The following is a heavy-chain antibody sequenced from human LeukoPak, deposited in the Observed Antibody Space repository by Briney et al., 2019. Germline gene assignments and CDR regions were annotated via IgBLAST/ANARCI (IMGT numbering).Heavy chain of an antibody. CDR2: INRSGST. V-gene: IGHV4-34*01. CDR1: GGSFSGHY. CDR3: ARDRGPDCSGGSCWDY. Sequence: SETLSLTCGVYGGSFSGHYRSWIRQPPGTGLEWIGEINRSGSTNYNPSLKSRVTISVDTSKNQFSLKLSSVTAADTAVYYCARDRGPDCSGGSCWDYWGQGTLVTVSS. D-gene: IGHD2-15*01. J-gene: IGHJ4*02.